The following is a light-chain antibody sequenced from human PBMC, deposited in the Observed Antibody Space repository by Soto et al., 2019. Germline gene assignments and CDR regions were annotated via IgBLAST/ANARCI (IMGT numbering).Light chain of an antibody. CDR2: GAS. Sequence: EIFLTQAPSSLSVSPEERATLSCRGSQSVTRNYLAWHQQKPGQTPRLLVYGASSRATGIPDRFSGSGSGTDFTLTISRLEPEDFAVYYCQQHGSSPITFGQGTRLEIK. V-gene: IGKV3-20*01. CDR3: QQHGSSPIT. J-gene: IGKJ5*01. CDR1: QSVTRNY.